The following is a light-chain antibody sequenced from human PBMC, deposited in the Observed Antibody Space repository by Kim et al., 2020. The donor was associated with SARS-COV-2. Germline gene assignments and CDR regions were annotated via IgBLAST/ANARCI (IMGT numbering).Light chain of an antibody. Sequence: SPGETPPLSCRASQSVSSSSAWYQQKPGHPPRLIIYGASPSTTVIPALFSGSGSGTGFTLTISRLHSDVFAFYYCHQYNNWPRTFGQGTKLDIK. CDR3: HQYNNWPRT. V-gene: IGKV3-15*01. CDR2: GAS. J-gene: IGKJ1*01. CDR1: QSVSSS.